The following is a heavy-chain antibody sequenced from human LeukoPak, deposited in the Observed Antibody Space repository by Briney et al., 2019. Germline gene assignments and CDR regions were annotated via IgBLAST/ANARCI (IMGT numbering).Heavy chain of an antibody. CDR1: GFTFSSYS. V-gene: IGHV3-21*01. J-gene: IGHJ5*02. Sequence: PGGSLRLSCAASGFTFSSYSMNWVRQATGKGLEWVSSISSSSSYIYYADSVKGRFTISRDNAKNSLYLQMNSLRAEDTAVYYCAREVVPAAILNWFDPWGQGTLVTVSS. D-gene: IGHD2-2*01. CDR3: AREVVPAAILNWFDP. CDR2: ISSSSSYI.